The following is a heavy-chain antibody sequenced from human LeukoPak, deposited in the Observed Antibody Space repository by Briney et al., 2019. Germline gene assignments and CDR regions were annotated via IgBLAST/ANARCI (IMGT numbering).Heavy chain of an antibody. CDR1: GGSISSYY. D-gene: IGHD2-2*01. V-gene: IGHV4-4*07. CDR3: ARSGTSHRNFDY. J-gene: IGHJ4*02. CDR2: IYTSGST. Sequence: PSETLSLTCTVSGGSISSYYWSWIRQPAGKGLEWIGRIYTSGSTNYNPSLKSRVTMSVDTSRNHFSLKLSSVTAADTAVYYCARSGTSHRNFDYWGQETLVTVSS.